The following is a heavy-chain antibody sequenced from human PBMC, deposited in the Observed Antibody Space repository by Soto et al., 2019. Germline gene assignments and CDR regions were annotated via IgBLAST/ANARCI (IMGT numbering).Heavy chain of an antibody. J-gene: IGHJ4*01. CDR2: ISYDGRYD. CDR3: TTPGPKSVHYDLDF. V-gene: IGHV3-30*04. CDR1: GFTFNTYT. D-gene: IGHD3-16*01. Sequence: PGGSLRLSCVASGFTFNTYTMHWVRQAPGKGLDRVALISYDGRYDSYADSVKGRFTISRDNSKNTLYLQMNGLRPDDTAVYYCTTPGPKSVHYDLDFWGQGALVTVSS.